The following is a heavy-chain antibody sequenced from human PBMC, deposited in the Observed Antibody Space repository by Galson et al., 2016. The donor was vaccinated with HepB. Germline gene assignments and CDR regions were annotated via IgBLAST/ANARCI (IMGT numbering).Heavy chain of an antibody. CDR3: AHSPPDSSGYYYPY. V-gene: IGHV2-70*12. Sequence: ALVKPTQTLTLTCTLSGFSFSPTGMCVSWIRQPPGRALEWLALIDWDDNKYYTTSLRTRLTISKDTSKNQVVLTMTNMDPVDTATYYCAHSPPDSSGYYYPYWGQGTLVTVSS. J-gene: IGHJ4*02. CDR2: IDWDDNK. CDR1: GFSFSPTGMC. D-gene: IGHD3-22*01.